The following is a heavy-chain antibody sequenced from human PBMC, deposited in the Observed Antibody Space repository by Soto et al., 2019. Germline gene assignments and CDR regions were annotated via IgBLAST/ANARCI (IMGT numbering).Heavy chain of an antibody. CDR1: GGSISSSSYY. D-gene: IGHD2-15*01. CDR2: IYYSGST. J-gene: IGHJ4*02. CDR3: ARRCSGGSCYNDDY. V-gene: IGHV4-39*01. Sequence: SETLSLTCTVSGGSISSSSYYWGWIRQPPGKGLEWIGSIYYSGSTYYNPSLKSRVTISVDTSKNQFSLKLSSVTAADTAVYYCARRCSGGSCYNDDYWGQGTLVTVSS.